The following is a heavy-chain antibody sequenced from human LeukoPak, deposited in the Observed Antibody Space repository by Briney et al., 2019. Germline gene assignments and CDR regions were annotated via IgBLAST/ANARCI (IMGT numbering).Heavy chain of an antibody. CDR1: GYTFTSYY. J-gene: IGHJ4*02. Sequence: GASVKVSCKASGYTFTSYYMHWVRQAPGQGLEWMGIINPSGGSTNYAQKFQGRVTMTRDMSTSTVYMELSSLRSEDTAVYYCTKASAARCIGVFCYPFDHWGQGTLVTVSS. CDR2: INPSGGST. D-gene: IGHD2-15*01. V-gene: IGHV1-46*01. CDR3: TKASAARCIGVFCYPFDH.